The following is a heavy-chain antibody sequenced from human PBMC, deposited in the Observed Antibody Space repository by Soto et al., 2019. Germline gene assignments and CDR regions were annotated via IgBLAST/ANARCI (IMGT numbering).Heavy chain of an antibody. V-gene: IGHV4-59*01. D-gene: IGHD4-17*01. CDR1: GGSMSSNY. J-gene: IGHJ4*02. CDR3: ARGESYGDFFDY. Sequence: PSETLSLTCTVSGGSMSSNYWTWIRQSPGKGLEWIGYIYYTGSTKYNPSLKSRVTISLDTSKNQFSLRLTSVTSADTAVYYCARGESYGDFFDYWGQGAQVTVSS. CDR2: IYYTGST.